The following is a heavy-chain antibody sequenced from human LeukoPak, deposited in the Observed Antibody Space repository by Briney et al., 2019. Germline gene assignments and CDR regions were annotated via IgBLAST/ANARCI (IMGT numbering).Heavy chain of an antibody. CDR2: FDPEDGET. CDR1: GYTLTELS. CDR3: ATDPVGYCSANGCYSVDY. D-gene: IGHD2-15*01. J-gene: IGHJ4*02. V-gene: IGHV1-24*01. Sequence: ASVTVSCTVSGYTLTELSMHWVRQAPGKGLEWMGGFDPEDGETIYAQKFQGRVTMTEDTSTDTAYMELSSLRSDDTAVYYCATDPVGYCSANGCYSVDYWGQGTLVTVSS.